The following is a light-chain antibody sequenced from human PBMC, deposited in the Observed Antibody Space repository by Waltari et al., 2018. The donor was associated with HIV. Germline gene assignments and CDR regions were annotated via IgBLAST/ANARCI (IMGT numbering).Light chain of an antibody. CDR1: PSVSSSD. J-gene: IGKJ2*01. Sequence: EFVLTQPPGTLSLSPGERATLSCRASPSVSSSDLDWYQQRPGQALRLLIYGASSRAAGIPDRFTGSGSGTDFTLTISRLEPEDFAVYYCQHFDTSLPKYTFGQGTKLEIK. V-gene: IGKV3-20*01. CDR3: QHFDTSLPKYT. CDR2: GAS.